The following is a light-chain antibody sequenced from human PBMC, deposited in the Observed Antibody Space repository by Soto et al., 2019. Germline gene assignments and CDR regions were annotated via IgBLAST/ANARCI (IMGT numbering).Light chain of an antibody. CDR3: QHYNHWWT. CDR1: QSITSN. CDR2: GAS. Sequence: EILMTQSPGTLSVSTRERASLSCRASQSITSNLAWYQQKPGQAPRLLIYGASTRATGIPARFSGSGSGTEFTLTISGLQSEDFAVYYCQHYNHWWTFSQGTKVDIK. J-gene: IGKJ1*01. V-gene: IGKV3-15*01.